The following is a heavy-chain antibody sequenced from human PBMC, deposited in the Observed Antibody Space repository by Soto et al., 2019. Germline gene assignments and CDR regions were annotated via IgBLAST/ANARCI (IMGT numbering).Heavy chain of an antibody. V-gene: IGHV5-51*01. CDR3: ATSAARVSYYYYGMDV. Sequence: GESLKISCKGSGYSFTSYWIGWVRQMPVKGLEWMGIIYPGDSDTRYSPSFQGQVTISADKSISTAYLQWSSLKASDTAMYYCATSAARVSYYYYGMDVWGQGTTVTVSS. J-gene: IGHJ6*02. D-gene: IGHD6-6*01. CDR1: GYSFTSYW. CDR2: IYPGDSDT.